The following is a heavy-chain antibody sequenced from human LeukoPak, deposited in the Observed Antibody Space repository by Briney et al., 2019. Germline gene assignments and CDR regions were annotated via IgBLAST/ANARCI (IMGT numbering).Heavy chain of an antibody. Sequence: GGSLRLSCAASGFSFSTSWMHWDRQTPGKGLVWVPRLQSDGTTIYADSVKGRFTISRDNAKNTLYLQMNSLRAEDTAFYYCARDGSYKFDYWGQGTLVTVSS. CDR2: LQSDGTT. D-gene: IGHD1-26*01. CDR1: GFSFSTSW. V-gene: IGHV3-74*01. J-gene: IGHJ4*02. CDR3: ARDGSYKFDY.